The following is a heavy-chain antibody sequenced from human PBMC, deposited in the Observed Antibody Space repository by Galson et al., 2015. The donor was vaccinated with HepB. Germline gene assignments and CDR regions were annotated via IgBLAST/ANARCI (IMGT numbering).Heavy chain of an antibody. J-gene: IGHJ6*02. CDR2: IYPGDSDT. CDR1: GYSFTSYW. D-gene: IGHD3-10*01. Sequence: QSGAEVKKPGESLTISCKGSGYSFTSYWIGWVRQMPGKGLEWMGIIYPGDSDTRYSPSFQGQVTISADKSISTAYLQWSSLKASDTAMYYCARHPITMVRGVISGMDAWGQGTTVTVSS. CDR3: ARHPITMVRGVISGMDA. V-gene: IGHV5-51*01.